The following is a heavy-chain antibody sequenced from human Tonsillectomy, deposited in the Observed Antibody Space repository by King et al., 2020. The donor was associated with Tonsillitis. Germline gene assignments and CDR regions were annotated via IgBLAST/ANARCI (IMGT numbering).Heavy chain of an antibody. Sequence: QLQESGPGLEKPSETLSLTCTVSGGSIRSYYWSWIRQPPGKGLEWIGYVYYSGSTKYNPSLKSRVTISVDTSKNQFSLILRSVTAADTAVYYCARDGMDCSSTRCYIGDPLYYGMDVWGEGTTVTVSS. CDR3: ARDGMDCSSTRCYIGDPLYYGMDV. D-gene: IGHD2-2*02. V-gene: IGHV4-59*01. CDR1: GGSIRSYY. J-gene: IGHJ6*04. CDR2: VYYSGST.